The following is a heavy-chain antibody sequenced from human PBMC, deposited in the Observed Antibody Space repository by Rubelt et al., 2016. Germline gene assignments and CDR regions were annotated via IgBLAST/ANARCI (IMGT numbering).Heavy chain of an antibody. Sequence: GGSLRLSCAASGFSFSSSWMTWVRQAPGKGLEWVANIKQDGTEKYYVDSVKGRFTISRDNARNSLFLQMNSLRAEDTAVYYCACQLKGNLYWGQGTLVTVSS. CDR1: GFSFSSSW. D-gene: IGHD4/OR15-4a*01. J-gene: IGHJ4*02. CDR2: IKQDGTEK. V-gene: IGHV3-7*02. CDR3: ACQLKGNLY.